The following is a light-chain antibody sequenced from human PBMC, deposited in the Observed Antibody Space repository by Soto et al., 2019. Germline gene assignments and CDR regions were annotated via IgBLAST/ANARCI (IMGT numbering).Light chain of an antibody. CDR1: RSDVGGYNY. CDR2: DVS. V-gene: IGLV2-11*01. Sequence: QSALTQSRSVSGSPGQSVTISCTGTRSDVGGYNYVSWYQQHPGKAPKLMIYDVSKRPSGVPDRFSGSKSGNTASLTISGLQAEDEADYYCCSYAGSYTLVFGGGTKLTAL. CDR3: CSYAGSYTLV. J-gene: IGLJ2*01.